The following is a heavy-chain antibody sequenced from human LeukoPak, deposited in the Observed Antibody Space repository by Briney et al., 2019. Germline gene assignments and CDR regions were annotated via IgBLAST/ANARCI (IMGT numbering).Heavy chain of an antibody. CDR3: ASPRITGTSRPFDY. CDR1: GFSFSSYA. J-gene: IGHJ4*02. Sequence: GGSLRLSCAASGFSFSSYAMNWVRQAPGKGLEWVSVISGSGGSTYYADSVKGRFTISRDNSKNTLDLQMNSLRAEDTAVCYCASPRITGTSRPFDYWGQGTLVTVSS. CDR2: ISGSGGST. D-gene: IGHD1-7*01. V-gene: IGHV3-23*01.